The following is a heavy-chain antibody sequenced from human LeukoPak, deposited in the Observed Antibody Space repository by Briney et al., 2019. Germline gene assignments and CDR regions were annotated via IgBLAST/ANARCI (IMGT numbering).Heavy chain of an antibody. V-gene: IGHV3-30-3*01. CDR2: MSSDGSNK. D-gene: IGHD2-2*01. J-gene: IGHJ4*02. CDR3: ARAGIRLNMPNY. Sequence: PGGSLRLSCAASGFTLSNYAMHWVRQAPGKGLEWVAVMSSDGSNKFYADSVQGRFTISRDNSKNTLYVQMNSLRVEDTAVYYCARAGIRLNMPNYWGQGTLVTVSS. CDR1: GFTLSNYA.